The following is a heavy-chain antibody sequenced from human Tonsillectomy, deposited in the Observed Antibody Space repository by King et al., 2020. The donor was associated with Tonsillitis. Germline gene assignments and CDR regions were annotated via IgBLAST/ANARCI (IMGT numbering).Heavy chain of an antibody. J-gene: IGHJ3*02. D-gene: IGHD5-24*01. Sequence: VQLVESGGGLVQPGGSLRLSCAVSGFTFSSYWMHWVRQAPGKGLVWVSRINSDGSGTNFADSVKGRFTISRDNAKNTLYLQMSSLRAEDTAVYYCARGVGYNRADDAFDIWGQGTMVTVSS. CDR1: GFTFSSYW. V-gene: IGHV3-74*01. CDR2: INSDGSGT. CDR3: ARGVGYNRADDAFDI.